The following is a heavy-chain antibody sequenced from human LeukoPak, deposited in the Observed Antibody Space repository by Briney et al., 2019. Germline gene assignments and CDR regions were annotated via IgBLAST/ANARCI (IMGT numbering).Heavy chain of an antibody. CDR1: GFTFSSYA. Sequence: PGGSLRLSCAASGFTFSSYAMNWVRQAPGEGLGWVSLISGNGGSTYYGDSVRGRFTISRDNSKNTLYLQMNSLRAEDTALYYCAPESPPRYFQHWGQGTLVTVSS. CDR2: ISGNGGST. V-gene: IGHV3-23*01. J-gene: IGHJ1*01. CDR3: APESPPRYFQH.